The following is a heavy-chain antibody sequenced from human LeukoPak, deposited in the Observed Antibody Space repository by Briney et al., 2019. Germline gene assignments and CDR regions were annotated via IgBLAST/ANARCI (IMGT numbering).Heavy chain of an antibody. D-gene: IGHD5-18*01. CDR2: MNPNSGNT. CDR3: AIGGYSYGRDYFDY. V-gene: IGHV1-8*03. J-gene: IGHJ4*02. CDR1: GYTFTSYD. Sequence: ASVKVSCKASGYTFTSYDINWVRQATGQGLEWMGWMNPNSGNTGYAQKFQGRVTITRNTSISTAYMELSSLRSEDTAVYYCAIGGYSYGRDYFDYWGQGTLVTVSS.